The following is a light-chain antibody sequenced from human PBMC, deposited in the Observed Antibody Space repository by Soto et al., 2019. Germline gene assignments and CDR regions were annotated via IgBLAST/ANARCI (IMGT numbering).Light chain of an antibody. CDR3: QQSYSIPYT. CDR1: QSISSN. CDR2: AAS. V-gene: IGKV1-39*01. Sequence: DIQMTQSASSLSASVGDRVTITCRASQSISSNLNWHQQKPGKAPKVLIYAASSLLSGVPSRFSGSGSGTDFTLTISSLQPEDFATYYGQQSYSIPYTFGQGTKLEIK. J-gene: IGKJ2*01.